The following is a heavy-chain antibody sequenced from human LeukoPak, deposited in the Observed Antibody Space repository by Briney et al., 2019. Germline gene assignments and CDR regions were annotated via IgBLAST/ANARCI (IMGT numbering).Heavy chain of an antibody. Sequence: GESLKISCQGSGYRFTNYWIGWVRQMPGKGLEWMGRIDPSDSYTNYSPSFQGHVTISADKSISTAYLQWSSLKASDTAMYYCASRSITMVRGVIRSNWYFDLWGRGTLVTVSS. CDR1: GYRFTNYW. V-gene: IGHV5-10-1*01. CDR3: ASRSITMVRGVIRSNWYFDL. CDR2: IDPSDSYT. D-gene: IGHD3-10*01. J-gene: IGHJ2*01.